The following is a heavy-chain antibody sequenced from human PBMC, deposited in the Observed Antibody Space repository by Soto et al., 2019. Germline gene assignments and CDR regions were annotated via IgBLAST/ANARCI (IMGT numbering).Heavy chain of an antibody. CDR2: ISGSGGST. V-gene: IGHV3-23*01. CDR1: GFTFSSYA. J-gene: IGHJ4*02. D-gene: IGHD2-2*01. Sequence: EVQLLESGGGLVQPGGSLRLSCAASGFTFSSYAMSWVRQAPGKGLEWVSAISGSGGSTYYADSVKGRFTISRDNSKNTLYLQMYSLRAEDTAVYYCAKPADSVLVPAAMPNYWGQGTLVTVSS. CDR3: AKPADSVLVPAAMPNY.